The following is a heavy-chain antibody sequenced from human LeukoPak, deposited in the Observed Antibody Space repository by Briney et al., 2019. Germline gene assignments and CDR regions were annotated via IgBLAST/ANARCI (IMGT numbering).Heavy chain of an antibody. Sequence: GGSLRLSCAASGFTFSSHTMNWVRQALGKGLEWVSSISSTSTSIYHADSVKGRFTISRDNTKNSLYLQMDSLRAEDTAVYYCARGFRAFDFWAQGTMVTVSS. CDR1: GFTFSSHT. CDR2: ISSTSTSI. J-gene: IGHJ3*01. CDR3: ARGFRAFDF. V-gene: IGHV3-21*01.